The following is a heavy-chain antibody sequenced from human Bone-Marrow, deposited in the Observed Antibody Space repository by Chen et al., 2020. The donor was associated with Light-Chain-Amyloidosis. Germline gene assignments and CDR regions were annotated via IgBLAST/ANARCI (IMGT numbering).Heavy chain of an antibody. Sequence: EVQLEQSGPEVKKPGESLKISCKGSGYTFPNYWIGWVRQMPGKGLGWMGGLHPYGSDAKLRPAFEGQVTISADKSITTAYLQWRSLKASDTAMYYCARRRDGYNFDYWGQGTLVTVSS. CDR2: LHPYGSDA. J-gene: IGHJ4*02. CDR1: GYTFPNYW. V-gene: IGHV5-51*01. D-gene: IGHD5-12*01. CDR3: ARRRDGYNFDY.